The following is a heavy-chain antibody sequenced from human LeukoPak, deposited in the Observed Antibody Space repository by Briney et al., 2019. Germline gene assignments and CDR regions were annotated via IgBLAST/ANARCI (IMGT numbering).Heavy chain of an antibody. J-gene: IGHJ4*02. V-gene: IGHV3-53*01. CDR1: GFTVSSNY. D-gene: IGHD6-13*01. Sequence: GGSLRLSCAASGFTVSSNYMSWVRQAPGKGLEWVSVIYSGGSTYYADSLKGRFTISRDISKNTLYLHMNSLRAEDMAVYYCARDLGSSSWPLGFDYWGQGTLVTVSS. CDR2: IYSGGST. CDR3: ARDLGSSSWPLGFDY.